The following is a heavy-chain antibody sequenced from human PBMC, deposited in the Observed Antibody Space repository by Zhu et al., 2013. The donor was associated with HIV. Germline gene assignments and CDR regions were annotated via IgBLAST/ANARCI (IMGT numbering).Heavy chain of an antibody. Sequence: QVQLVQSGAEVKKPGSSVKVSCKASGGTFSSYAISWVRQAPGQGLEWMGGIIPIFGTANYAQKFQGRVTITADKSTSTAYMELSSLRSEDTAVYYCAREGGWLQFPSVNWYFDLWGRGTLVTVSS. CDR2: IIPIFGTA. V-gene: IGHV1-69*06. J-gene: IGHJ2*01. CDR3: AREGGWLQFPSVNWYFDL. CDR1: GGTFSSYA. D-gene: IGHD5-12*01.